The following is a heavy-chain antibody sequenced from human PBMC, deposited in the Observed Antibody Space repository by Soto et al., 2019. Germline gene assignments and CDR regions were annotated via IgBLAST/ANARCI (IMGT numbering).Heavy chain of an antibody. CDR3: ARASSIAARPGSYYYYYGMDV. CDR2: TYYRSKWYN. J-gene: IGHJ6*02. Sequence: PSQTLSLTCAISGDSVSSNSAAWNWIRQSPSRGLEWLGRTYYRSKWYNDYAVSVKSRITINPDTSKNQFSLQLNSVTPEDTAVYYCARASSIAARPGSYYYYYGMDVWGQGTTVTVSS. D-gene: IGHD6-6*01. V-gene: IGHV6-1*01. CDR1: GDSVSSNSAA.